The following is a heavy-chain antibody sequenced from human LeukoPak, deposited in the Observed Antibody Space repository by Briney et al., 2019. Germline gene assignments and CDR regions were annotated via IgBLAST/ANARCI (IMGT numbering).Heavy chain of an antibody. D-gene: IGHD2-15*01. V-gene: IGHV1-46*01. CDR2: INPSGGST. CDR3: ASPHGGCSGGSCYSFDY. Sequence: GESLKISCKGSGYSFTSYYMHWVRQAPGQGLEWMGIINPSGGSTSYAQKFQGRVTMTRDTSTSTVYMELSSLRSEDTAVYYCASPHGGCSGGSCYSFDYWGQGTLVTVSS. J-gene: IGHJ4*02. CDR1: GYSFTSYY.